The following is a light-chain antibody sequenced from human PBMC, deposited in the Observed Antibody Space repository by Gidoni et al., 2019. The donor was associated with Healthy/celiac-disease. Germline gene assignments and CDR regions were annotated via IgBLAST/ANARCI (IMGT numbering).Light chain of an antibody. V-gene: IGLV8-61*01. J-gene: IGLJ3*02. Sequence: VVTQEPPSSVSPGGTVTLTCGLSSGSVSTSYYPSWYQQTPGQAPRTLIYSTNTRSSGVPDRFSGSILGNKAALTITGAQADDESDYYCVLYMGSGFWVFGGGTKLTVL. CDR2: STN. CDR3: VLYMGSGFWV. CDR1: SGSVSTSYY.